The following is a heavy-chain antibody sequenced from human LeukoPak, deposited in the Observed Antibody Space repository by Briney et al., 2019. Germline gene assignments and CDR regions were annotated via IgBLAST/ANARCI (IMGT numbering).Heavy chain of an antibody. V-gene: IGHV3-9*01. CDR2: ISWNSGSI. CDR1: GFTFSSYA. D-gene: IGHD3-3*01. CDR3: ARALDYDFWSGYVRYYFDY. Sequence: PGGSLRLSCAASGFTFSSYAMHWVRQAPGKGLEWVSGISWNSGSIGYADSVKGRFTISRDNAKNSLYLQMNSLRAEDTAVYYCARALDYDFWSGYVRYYFDYWGQGTLVTVSS. J-gene: IGHJ4*02.